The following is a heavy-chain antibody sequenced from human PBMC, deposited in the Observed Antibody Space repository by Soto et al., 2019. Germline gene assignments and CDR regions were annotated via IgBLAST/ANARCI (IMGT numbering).Heavy chain of an antibody. Sequence: EVQLVESGGGLVQPGRSLSLSCAASGFIFDDYAIHWVRRAAEKGLEWVSGVSWNGADVGYADSVKGRFTISRDNAKNSLYLQIDRLRGEDTALYYCANLPSYGSRLASWGQVTLGIVSS. CDR3: ANLPSYGSRLAS. CDR1: GFIFDDYA. J-gene: IGHJ5*01. D-gene: IGHD3-10*01. V-gene: IGHV3-9*01. CDR2: VSWNGADV.